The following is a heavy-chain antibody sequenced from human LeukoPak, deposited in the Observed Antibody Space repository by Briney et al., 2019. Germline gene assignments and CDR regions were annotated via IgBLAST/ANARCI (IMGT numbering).Heavy chain of an antibody. CDR2: VSGSGANT. V-gene: IGHV3-23*01. D-gene: IGHD3-16*01. CDR1: GFTFSNYG. Sequence: GGTLRLSCAASGFTFSNYGMGWVRQTPGKGLEWLSSVSGSGANTYYADSVKGRFTISRDNSKNTLYLQMNSLRAGDTAVYYCTKGLGHTTSVDYWGQGTLVTVSS. CDR3: TKGLGHTTSVDY. J-gene: IGHJ4*02.